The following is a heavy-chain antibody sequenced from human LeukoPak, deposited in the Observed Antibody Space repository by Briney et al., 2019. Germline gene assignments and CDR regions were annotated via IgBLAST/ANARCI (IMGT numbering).Heavy chain of an antibody. CDR1: GFTFSSYG. V-gene: IGHV3-30*18. CDR3: AKYRGIAAAGGDY. CDR2: ISYDGSNK. J-gene: IGHJ4*02. D-gene: IGHD6-13*01. Sequence: GGSLRLSCAASGFTFSSYGMHWVRQAPGKGLEWVAVISYDGSNKYYADSVKGRFTISRDNSKNALYLQMNSLRAEDTAVYYCAKYRGIAAAGGDYWGQGTLVTVSS.